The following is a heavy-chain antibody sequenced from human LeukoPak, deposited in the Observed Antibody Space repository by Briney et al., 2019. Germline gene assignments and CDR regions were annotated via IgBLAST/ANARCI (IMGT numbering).Heavy chain of an antibody. J-gene: IGHJ6*03. CDR2: ISGSGGST. Sequence: GGSLRLSCAASGFTFSSYAMSWVRQALGKGLEWVSAISGSGGSTYYEDSVKGRFTISRDNSKNTLYLQMNSLRAEDTAVYYCAKDGHYYYYYMDVWGKGTTVTVSS. CDR1: GFTFSSYA. D-gene: IGHD3/OR15-3a*01. V-gene: IGHV3-23*01. CDR3: AKDGHYYYYYMDV.